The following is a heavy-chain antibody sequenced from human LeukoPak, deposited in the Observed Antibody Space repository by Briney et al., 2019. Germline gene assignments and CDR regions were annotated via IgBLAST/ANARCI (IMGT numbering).Heavy chain of an antibody. CDR3: AKSPLVAAAALYYFDY. J-gene: IGHJ4*02. CDR2: ISGSGGST. Sequence: GGSLRLSCAAPGFTFDDYAMHWVRQAPGKGLEWVSAISGSGGSTYYADSVKGRFTISRDNSKNTLYLQMNSLRAEDTAVYYCAKSPLVAAAALYYFDYWGQGTLVTVSS. CDR1: GFTFDDYA. D-gene: IGHD6-13*01. V-gene: IGHV3-23*01.